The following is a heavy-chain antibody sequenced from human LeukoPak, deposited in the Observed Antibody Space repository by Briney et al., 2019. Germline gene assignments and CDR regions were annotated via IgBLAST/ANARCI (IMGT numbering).Heavy chain of an antibody. Sequence: SETLSLTCAVSGYSISGGRYWGWIRQPPGKGLEWSGRVFHSGSTYYNPSLKSRVTITVDTSKNQCSLNLRSVTAADTAVYYCARSLTTAGIDYWGQGTLVTVSS. V-gene: IGHV4-38-2*01. CDR3: ARSLTTAGIDY. D-gene: IGHD4-11*01. J-gene: IGHJ4*02. CDR1: GYSISGGRY. CDR2: VFHSGST.